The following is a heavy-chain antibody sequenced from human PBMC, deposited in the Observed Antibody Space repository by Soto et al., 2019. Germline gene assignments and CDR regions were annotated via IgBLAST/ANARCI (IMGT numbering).Heavy chain of an antibody. D-gene: IGHD3-22*01. CDR3: ERGDYYDIHDY. CDR2: INAGNGNT. J-gene: IGHJ4*02. Sequence: QVQLVQSGAEVKKPGASVKVSCKASGYTFTSYAMHWVRQAPGQRLEWMGWINAGNGNTKYSQKFQGRVTITRDTSASTAYMEVSSLRSEDTAVYYCERGDYYDIHDYWGQGTLVTVSS. V-gene: IGHV1-3*01. CDR1: GYTFTSYA.